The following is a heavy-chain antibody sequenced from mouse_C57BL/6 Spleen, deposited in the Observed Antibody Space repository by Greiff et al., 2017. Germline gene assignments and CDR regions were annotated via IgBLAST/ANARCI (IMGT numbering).Heavy chain of an antibody. CDR2: ISSGGSTI. CDR1: GFTFSDYG. CDR3: ARLGVYAMDY. V-gene: IGHV5-17*01. J-gene: IGHJ4*01. Sequence: EVKLVESGGGLVKPGGSLKFSCAASGFTFSDYGMHWVRQAPEKGLEWVAYISSGGSTIYYAETVKGSSTISGDNAKNTLFLQMTSLRSEDSAMYCCARLGVYAMDYWGEGTSVTVSS.